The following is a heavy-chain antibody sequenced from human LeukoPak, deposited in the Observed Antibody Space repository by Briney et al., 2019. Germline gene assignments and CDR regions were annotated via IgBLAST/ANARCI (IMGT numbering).Heavy chain of an antibody. D-gene: IGHD6-19*01. CDR1: GYXFSSYG. CDR2: ISAYNGNT. J-gene: IGHJ4*02. Sequence: ASVKVSCNASGYXFSSYGISWVRQAPGQGLEWMGWISAYNGNTNYARKFQGRVTMTTDTSTSTAYMEIRSLTSDDTAIYYCARDAGSSGWRQGDSWGQGTLVTVSS. V-gene: IGHV1-18*01. CDR3: ARDAGSSGWRQGDS.